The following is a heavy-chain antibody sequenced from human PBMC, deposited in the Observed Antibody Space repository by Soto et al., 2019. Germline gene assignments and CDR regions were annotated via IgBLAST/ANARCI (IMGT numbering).Heavy chain of an antibody. Sequence: PWGSLRLSCSSSEFTFSSYRMHWVRQAPGKGLEWVAVISYDGSNKYYADSVKGRLTISRDNSRSTLYLHMNSLRVEDTAVYYCAKDRRPYHCDSSALDPWGQGNLGTV. CDR3: AKDRRPYHCDSSALDP. V-gene: IGHV3-30*18. CDR2: ISYDGSNK. CDR1: EFTFSSYR. J-gene: IGHJ5*02. D-gene: IGHD3-22*01.